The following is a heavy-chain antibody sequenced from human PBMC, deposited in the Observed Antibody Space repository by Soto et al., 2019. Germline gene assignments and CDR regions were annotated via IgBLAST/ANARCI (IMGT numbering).Heavy chain of an antibody. V-gene: IGHV4-59*01. J-gene: IGHJ4*02. Sequence: SETLSLTCTVSGGSISSYYWSWIRQPPGKGLEWIGYIYYSGSTNYNPSLKSRVTISVDTSKNQFSLKLSSVTAADTAVYYCALFNFGYYDSSGYHTFDYWGQGTLVTVSS. D-gene: IGHD3-22*01. CDR1: GGSISSYY. CDR2: IYYSGST. CDR3: ALFNFGYYDSSGYHTFDY.